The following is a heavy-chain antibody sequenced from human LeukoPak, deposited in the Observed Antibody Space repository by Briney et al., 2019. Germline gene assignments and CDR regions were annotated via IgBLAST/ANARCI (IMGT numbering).Heavy chain of an antibody. D-gene: IGHD6-19*01. Sequence: GASVKVSCKASGGTFSSYAISWVRQAPGQGLEWMGGIIPIFGTANYAQKFQGRVTITADESTSTAYMELSSLRSEDTAVYYCAREGAIAVAVIDYWGQGTLVTVSS. CDR3: AREGAIAVAVIDY. V-gene: IGHV1-69*13. CDR1: GGTFSSYA. CDR2: IIPIFGTA. J-gene: IGHJ4*02.